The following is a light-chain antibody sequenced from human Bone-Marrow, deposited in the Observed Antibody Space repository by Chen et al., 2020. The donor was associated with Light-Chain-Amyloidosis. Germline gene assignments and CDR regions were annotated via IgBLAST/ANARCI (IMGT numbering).Light chain of an antibody. J-gene: IGLJ1*01. CDR1: SSDVGGDNH. CDR2: EVT. CDR3: SSYTITNTLV. V-gene: IGLV2-14*01. Sequence: QSALTQPASVSGSPGQPIPIPSTGTSSDVGGDNHVSWYQQHPDKAPKLMIYEVTNRPSWVPDRFSGSKSDNTASLTISGLQTEDEADYFCSSYTITNTLVFGSGTRVTVL.